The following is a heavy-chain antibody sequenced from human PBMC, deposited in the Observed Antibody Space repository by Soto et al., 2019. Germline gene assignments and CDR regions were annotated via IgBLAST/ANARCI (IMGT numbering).Heavy chain of an antibody. CDR2: ISYDGSNK. J-gene: IGHJ6*02. Sequence: QVQLVESGGGVVQPGRSLRLSCAASGFTFSSYGMHWVRQAPGKGLEWVAVISYDGSNKYYADSVKGRFTISRDNSKNTLYLQMNSLRAEDTAVYYCAKESMWGGNPFFGMGVWGQGTTVTVSS. D-gene: IGHD2-15*01. CDR3: AKESMWGGNPFFGMGV. V-gene: IGHV3-30*18. CDR1: GFTFSSYG.